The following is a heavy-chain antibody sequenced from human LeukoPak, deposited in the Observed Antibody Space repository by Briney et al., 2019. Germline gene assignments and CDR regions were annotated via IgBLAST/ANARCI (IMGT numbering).Heavy chain of an antibody. CDR3: ARIGGDYSYGMDV. D-gene: IGHD2-21*01. CDR1: GDSVSSNSVA. Sequence: SQTLSLTCAISGDSVSSNSVAWNWIRQSPSRGLEWLGRTYYGSKWYSDYAVSIKGRITIKPDTSKNQFSLQLNSATPEDTAVYYCARIGGDYSYGMDVWGQGTTVTVSS. J-gene: IGHJ6*02. CDR2: TYYGSKWYS. V-gene: IGHV6-1*01.